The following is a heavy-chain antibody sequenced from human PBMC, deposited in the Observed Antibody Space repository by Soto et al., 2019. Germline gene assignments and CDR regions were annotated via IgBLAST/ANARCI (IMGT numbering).Heavy chain of an antibody. D-gene: IGHD1-1*01. J-gene: IGHJ4*02. CDR1: GYTFTSYG. V-gene: IGHV1-18*01. Sequence: QVHLVQSGAEVKKPGASVKVSCKGSGYTFTSYGITWVRQAPGQGLEWMGWNSAHNGNTDYAQRLHGRVTVTRDTAPSTAYMELRSLRSDDTAVYYCARGRYGDYWAQGALVTVSS. CDR2: NSAHNGNT. CDR3: ARGRYGDY.